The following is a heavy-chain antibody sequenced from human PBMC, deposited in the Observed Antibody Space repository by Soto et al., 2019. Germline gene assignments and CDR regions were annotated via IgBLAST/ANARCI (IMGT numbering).Heavy chain of an antibody. CDR3: ARAIVVVVAATFDY. CDR1: GFTFSSYW. V-gene: IGHV3-7*04. CDR2: IKQDGSEK. J-gene: IGHJ4*02. Sequence: EVQLVESGGSLVQPGGSLRLSCAASGFTFSSYWMSWVRQAPGKGLEWVANIKQDGSEKYYVDSVKGRFTISRDNAKNSLYLQMNSLRAEDTAVYYCARAIVVVVAATFDYWGQGTLVTVSS. D-gene: IGHD2-15*01.